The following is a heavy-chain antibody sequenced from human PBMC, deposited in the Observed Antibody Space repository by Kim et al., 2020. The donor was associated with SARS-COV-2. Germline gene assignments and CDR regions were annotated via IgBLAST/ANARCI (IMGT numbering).Heavy chain of an antibody. V-gene: IGHV4-39*01. Sequence: SETLSLTCTVSGGSISSSYYWACIRQTPGKGLEWIGSIYNSYTASTYYNPSLKSRVTVSADTSKNQFSLKVNSVTAADTAIYYCARLGGDRRYYGMDVWGQGTSVTVSS. CDR2: IYNSYTAST. D-gene: IGHD3-16*01. CDR1: GGSISSSYY. CDR3: ARLGGDRRYYGMDV. J-gene: IGHJ6*02.